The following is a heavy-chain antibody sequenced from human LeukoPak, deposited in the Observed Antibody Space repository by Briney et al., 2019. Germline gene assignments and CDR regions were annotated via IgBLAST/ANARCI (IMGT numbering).Heavy chain of an antibody. J-gene: IGHJ6*03. V-gene: IGHV4-59*01. CDR1: GGSISSYY. CDR3: ARVYSNPTSYYYYYYMDV. CDR2: IYYSGST. D-gene: IGHD4-11*01. Sequence: PSETLSLTCTVSGGSISSYYWSWIRQHPGKGLEWIGYIYYSGSTNYNPSLKSRVTISVDTSKNQFSLKLSSVTAADTAVYYCARVYSNPTSYYYYYYMDVWGKGTTVTVSS.